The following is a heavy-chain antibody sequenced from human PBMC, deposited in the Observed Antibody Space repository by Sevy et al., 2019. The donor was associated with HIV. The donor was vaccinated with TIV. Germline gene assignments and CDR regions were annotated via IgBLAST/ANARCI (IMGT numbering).Heavy chain of an antibody. Sequence: GESLKISCAASRFTLSRYWMNWVRQAQGKGLEWVANIKQDGSEKYYVESVKGRFTISRDNAENSLYLQMNSLRAEDTAVYYCVREGTAVTARAFEYWGQGTLVTVSS. D-gene: IGHD4-17*01. CDR1: RFTLSRYW. J-gene: IGHJ4*02. V-gene: IGHV3-7*01. CDR2: IKQDGSEK. CDR3: VREGTAVTARAFEY.